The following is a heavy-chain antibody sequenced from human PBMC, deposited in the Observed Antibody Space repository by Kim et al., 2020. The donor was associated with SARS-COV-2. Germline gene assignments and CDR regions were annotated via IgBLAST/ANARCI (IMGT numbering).Heavy chain of an antibody. CDR2: ISSSGSTI. J-gene: IGHJ6*02. D-gene: IGHD3-3*01. CDR3: ARRLDFWSGGTYYYYGMDV. Sequence: GGSLRLSCAASGFTFSSYEMNWVRQAPGKGLEWVSYISSSGSTIYYADSVKGRFTISRDNAKNSLYLQMNSLRAEDTAVYYCARRLDFWSGGTYYYYGMDVGGQGTTVTVSS. V-gene: IGHV3-48*03. CDR1: GFTFSSYE.